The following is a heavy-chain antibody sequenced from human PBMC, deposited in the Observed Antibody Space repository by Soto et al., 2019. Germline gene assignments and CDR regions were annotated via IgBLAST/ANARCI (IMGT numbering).Heavy chain of an antibody. J-gene: IGHJ4*02. V-gene: IGHV1-46*01. D-gene: IGHD3-10*01. CDR2: INPSGGST. Sequence: QVQLVQSGAEVKKPGASVKVSCKASGYTFTSYYMHWVRQAPGQGLEWMGIINPSGGSTSYAQKSQGRVTMTRDTSTSTVYRELSSLGSEDTAVYYCARDKSGAAGSLWYWGRGTLVTVS. CDR1: GYTFTSYY. CDR3: ARDKSGAAGSLWY.